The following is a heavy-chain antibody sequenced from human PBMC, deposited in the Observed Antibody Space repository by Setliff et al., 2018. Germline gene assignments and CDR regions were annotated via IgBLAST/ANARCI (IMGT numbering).Heavy chain of an antibody. CDR2: IKQDGGEK. CDR3: AKDRSRDYDDSSGYDH. Sequence: PGGSLRLSCAASGFTLSDYWMAWVRQAPGKGLEWVANIKQDGGEKYYADSMKGRFTISRDNAKNSLYLQMNRLRAEDTALYYCAKDRSRDYDDSSGYDHWGQGTLVTVSS. J-gene: IGHJ4*02. V-gene: IGHV3-7*03. CDR1: GFTLSDYW. D-gene: IGHD3-22*01.